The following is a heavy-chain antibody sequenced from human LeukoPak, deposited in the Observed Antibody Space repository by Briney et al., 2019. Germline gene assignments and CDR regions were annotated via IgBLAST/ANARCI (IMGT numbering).Heavy chain of an antibody. CDR1: GFTFSSYA. Sequence: GGSLRLSCAASGFTFSSYAMSWVRQAPRKGLEWASAIRGSGGSTYYADSVKGRFTISRDNSKNTLYLQMNSLRAEDTAVYCCAKALEVSAIFDYWGQGTLVTVSS. J-gene: IGHJ4*02. V-gene: IGHV3-23*01. CDR3: AKALEVSAIFDY. CDR2: IRGSGGST. D-gene: IGHD2-8*02.